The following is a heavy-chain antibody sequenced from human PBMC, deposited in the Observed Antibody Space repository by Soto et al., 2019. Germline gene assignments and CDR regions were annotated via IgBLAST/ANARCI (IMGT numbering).Heavy chain of an antibody. V-gene: IGHV3-23*01. CDR2: LSGSGGST. Sequence: EVQLLESGGGLVQPGGALRLSCAAAGFTFSSYAMSWVRQAPGQGLEWVSTLSGSGGSTYYAGYVKGRFTISRDNSKNTLYLQMNSLRAEDTAVYYGAKDLGSSWYESDYWGQGTLVTVSS. CDR3: AKDLGSSWYESDY. D-gene: IGHD6-13*01. CDR1: GFTFSSYA. J-gene: IGHJ4*02.